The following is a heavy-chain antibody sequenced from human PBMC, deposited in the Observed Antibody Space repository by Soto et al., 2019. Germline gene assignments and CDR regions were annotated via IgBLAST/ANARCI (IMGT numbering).Heavy chain of an antibody. CDR3: TRGEDHYGRPFMVV. CDR1: GFSFGDYD. CDR2: IRSKGYVGTI. D-gene: IGHD3-10*01. V-gene: IGHV3-49*04. J-gene: IGHJ6*02. Sequence: PGGSLRLSCTASGFSFGDYDMSWVRQAPGKGLEWVGVIRSKGYVGTIEYAASVKGRFSISRDDSMSIAYLEMSSLKTEDTAVYYCTRGEDHYGRPFMVVWGQGTTVTVSS.